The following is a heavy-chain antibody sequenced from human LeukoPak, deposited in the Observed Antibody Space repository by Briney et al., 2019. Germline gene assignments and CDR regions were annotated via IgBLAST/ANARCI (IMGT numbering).Heavy chain of an antibody. CDR3: ARVRYYDFWSGYYGWGNYYGMDV. CDR1: GGSISSSNW. V-gene: IGHV4-4*02. Sequence: PSETLSLTCAVSGGSISSSNWWSWVRQPPGKGLEWIGEIYHSGSTNYNPSLKSRVTISVDKSKNQFSLKLSSATAADTAVYYCARVRYYDFWSGYYGWGNYYGMDVWGQGTTVTVSS. CDR2: IYHSGST. J-gene: IGHJ6*02. D-gene: IGHD3-3*01.